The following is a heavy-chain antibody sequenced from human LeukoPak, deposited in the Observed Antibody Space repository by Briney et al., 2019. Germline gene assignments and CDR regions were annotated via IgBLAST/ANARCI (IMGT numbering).Heavy chain of an antibody. Sequence: SETLSLTCTVSGGSISSHYWSWIRQPPGKGLEWIGYIYYSGSTNYNPSLMSRVTISVDTSKNQFSLKLSSVTAADTAVYYCARASCSSTSCYTIDYWGQGTLVTVSS. V-gene: IGHV4-59*11. D-gene: IGHD2-2*01. CDR2: IYYSGST. CDR3: ARASCSSTSCYTIDY. J-gene: IGHJ4*02. CDR1: GGSISSHY.